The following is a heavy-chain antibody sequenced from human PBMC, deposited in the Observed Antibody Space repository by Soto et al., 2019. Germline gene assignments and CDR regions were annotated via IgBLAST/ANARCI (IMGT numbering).Heavy chain of an antibody. V-gene: IGHV3-30*18. J-gene: IGHJ6*02. Sequence: PGWSLRLSCAASGFTFSSYGMHWVRQAPGKGLEWVAVISYDGSNKYYADSVKGRFTISRDNSKNTLYLQMNSLRAEDTAVYYCAKDPAVYSYDDNYYYYYGMDGWGQGTTLTVFS. CDR2: ISYDGSNK. CDR3: AKDPAVYSYDDNYYYYYGMDG. D-gene: IGHD5-18*01. CDR1: GFTFSSYG.